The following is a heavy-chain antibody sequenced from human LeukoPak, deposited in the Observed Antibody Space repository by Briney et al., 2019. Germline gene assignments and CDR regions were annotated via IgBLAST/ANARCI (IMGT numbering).Heavy chain of an antibody. Sequence: PGGSLRLSCAASGFTFSSYGMHWVRQAPGKGLEWVAVIWYDGSNKYYADSVKGRFTISRDNSKNTLYLQMNSLRAEDTAVYYCAKVSESSGYYATYYFDYWGQGTLVTVSS. CDR3: AKVSESSGYYATYYFDY. D-gene: IGHD3-22*01. CDR2: IWYDGSNK. V-gene: IGHV3-33*06. CDR1: GFTFSSYG. J-gene: IGHJ4*02.